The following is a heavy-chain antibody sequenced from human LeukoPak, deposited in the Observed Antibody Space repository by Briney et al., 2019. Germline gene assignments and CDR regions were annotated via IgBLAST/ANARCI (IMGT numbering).Heavy chain of an antibody. V-gene: IGHV4-59*11. D-gene: IGHD3-16*01. J-gene: IGHJ3*01. CDR2: VYHSGST. CDR1: GGSISSHY. CDR3: AREMSGGTSAFDL. Sequence: SETLSLTCSVFGGSISSHYWSWIRQPPGRGLEWIGYVYHSGSTNYSPSLRGRVTISIDTSNNQFSLKLSSLIAADTAVYYCAREMSGGTSAFDLWGQGTMVTVSS.